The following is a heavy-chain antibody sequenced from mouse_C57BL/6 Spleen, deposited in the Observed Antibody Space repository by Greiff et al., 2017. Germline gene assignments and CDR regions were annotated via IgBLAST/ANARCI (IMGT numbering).Heavy chain of an antibody. D-gene: IGHD2-2*01. CDR1: GYTFTSYW. CDR2: IYPGNSDT. CDR3: TRGYGYDAEFAY. Sequence: EVQLQQSGTVLARPGASVKMSCKTSGYTFTSYWMHWVKQRPGQGLEWIGAIYPGNSDTSYNQKFKGKAKLTAVTSASTAYMELSSLTNEDSAVYYCTRGYGYDAEFAYWGQGTLVTVSA. V-gene: IGHV1-5*01. J-gene: IGHJ3*01.